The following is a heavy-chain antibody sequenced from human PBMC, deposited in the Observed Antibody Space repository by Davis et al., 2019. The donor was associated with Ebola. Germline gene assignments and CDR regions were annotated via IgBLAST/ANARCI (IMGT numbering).Heavy chain of an antibody. J-gene: IGHJ4*02. CDR1: GFTFSSHW. Sequence: GESLKISCAASGFTFSSHWMHWVRQAPGKGLVWVSRINGDGSRTSYADSVKGRFTISRDNAESTLYLQMNSLRAEDTAVYYCTRDFDWGGGYWGQGTLVTVSS. CDR2: INGDGSRT. CDR3: TRDFDWGGGY. V-gene: IGHV3-74*01. D-gene: IGHD7-27*01.